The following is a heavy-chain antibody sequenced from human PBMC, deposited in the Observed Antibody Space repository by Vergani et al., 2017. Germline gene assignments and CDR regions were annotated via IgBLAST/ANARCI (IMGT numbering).Heavy chain of an antibody. CDR2: TWYDGNNK. CDR1: GFTFNQYG. J-gene: IGHJ5*02. CDR3: AGDLRLLYNRFDP. Sequence: QVQLVESGGGVVQPGRSLRLSCAASGFTFNQYGMHWVRQAPGKGLEWVAVTWYDGNNKQYADSVKGRFTISRDNYKSTMYLQMNSLRYEDTGVYSCAGDLRLLYNRFDPWGQGTLVTVSS. V-gene: IGHV3-33*01. D-gene: IGHD1-14*01.